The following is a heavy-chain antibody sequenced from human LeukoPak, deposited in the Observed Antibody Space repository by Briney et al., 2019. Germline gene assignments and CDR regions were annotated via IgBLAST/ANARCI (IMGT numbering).Heavy chain of an antibody. CDR1: GFTFSSYA. Sequence: SGGSLRLSCAASGFTFSSYAMSWVRQAPGKGLEWVSAISGSGGSTYYADSVKGRFTISRDNSKNTLYLQMNSLRAEDTAVYYCAKSLVPLLYSSSWYYFDYWGQGTLVTVSS. CDR2: ISGSGGST. V-gene: IGHV3-23*01. J-gene: IGHJ4*02. D-gene: IGHD6-13*01. CDR3: AKSLVPLLYSSSWYYFDY.